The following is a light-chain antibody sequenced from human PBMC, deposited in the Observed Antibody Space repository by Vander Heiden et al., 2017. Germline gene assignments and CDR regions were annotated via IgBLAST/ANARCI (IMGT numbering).Light chain of an antibody. J-gene: IGKJ1*01. V-gene: IGKV3-11*01. Sequence: DIVLTQSPATLSLSPGERATLSCRASQSVSSYLAWYQQRPGQAPRLLIYDASNRATGIPARFSGSGSGTDFTLTISSLEPEDFVVYYCQQRSSWPRTFGQGTKVGVK. CDR3: QQRSSWPRT. CDR1: QSVSSY. CDR2: DAS.